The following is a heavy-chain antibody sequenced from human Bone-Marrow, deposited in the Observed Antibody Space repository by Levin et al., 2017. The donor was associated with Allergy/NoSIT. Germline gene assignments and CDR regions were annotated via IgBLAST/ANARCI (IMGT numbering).Heavy chain of an antibody. CDR2: RYSSGHT. CDR1: GGSMNNYY. Sequence: PSETLSLTCTVSGGSMNNYYWSWIRQPPGKGLEWIGYRYSSGHTNYNPSLESRVTISVDTSQNQFSLNLNSGTTADTDGYYCARVDEGMEGVAFDIWGQGTMVTASS. CDR3: ARVDEGMEGVAFDI. D-gene: IGHD1-14*01. V-gene: IGHV4-59*01. J-gene: IGHJ3*02.